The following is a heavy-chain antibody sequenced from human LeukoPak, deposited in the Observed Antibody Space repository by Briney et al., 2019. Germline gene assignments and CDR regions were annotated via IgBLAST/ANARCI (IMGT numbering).Heavy chain of an antibody. CDR1: GFTFSTYG. Sequence: QPGGSLRLSCAASGFTFSTYGMHWVRQAPGKGLEWVAVIWYDGSNKYYADSVKGRFTISRDNSKNTLSLQMNSLRAEDTAVYFCARQYYYDSSGLMYYFDYWGQGTLVTVSS. J-gene: IGHJ4*02. CDR3: ARQYYYDSSGLMYYFDY. CDR2: IWYDGSNK. D-gene: IGHD3-22*01. V-gene: IGHV3-33*01.